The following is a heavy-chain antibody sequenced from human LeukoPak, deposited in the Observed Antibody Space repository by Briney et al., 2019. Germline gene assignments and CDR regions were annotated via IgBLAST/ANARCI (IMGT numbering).Heavy chain of an antibody. CDR1: GYTFTTYD. CDR2: MNPTSGNT. D-gene: IGHD2/OR15-2a*01. J-gene: IGHJ4*02. V-gene: IGHV1-8*01. CDR3: ARVLPPTYIEIVQTAPYYFDF. Sequence: ASVKVSCKASGYTFTTYDINWVRQATGQGPEWLGWMNPTSGNTGYARQLQGRVTMTTDTSTSTAYMDLRGLRSDDTAVYYCARVLPPTYIEIVQTAPYYFDFWGQGTLVTVSS.